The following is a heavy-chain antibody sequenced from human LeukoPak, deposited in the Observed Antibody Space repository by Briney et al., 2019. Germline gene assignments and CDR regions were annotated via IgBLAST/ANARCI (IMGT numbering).Heavy chain of an antibody. D-gene: IGHD4-23*01. CDR3: ARGGKATVVTM. V-gene: IGHV4-4*07. Sequence: SETLSLTCTVSGGSINSYYWSWIRQPAGKGLEWIGRIYSSGSTNYNPSLKSRVSMSVDTSKNQFSLKLTSVTAADTAVYYCARGGKATVVTMWGQGNLVTVSS. J-gene: IGHJ4*02. CDR1: GGSINSYY. CDR2: IYSSGST.